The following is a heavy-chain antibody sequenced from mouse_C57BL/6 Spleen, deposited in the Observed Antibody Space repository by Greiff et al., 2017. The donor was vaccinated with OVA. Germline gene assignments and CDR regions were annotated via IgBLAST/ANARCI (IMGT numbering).Heavy chain of an antibody. V-gene: IGHV1-18*01. CDR2: INPNNGGT. CDR1: GYTFTDYN. Sequence: EVQLQQSGPELVKPGASVKIPCKASGYTFTDYNMDWVKQSHGKSLEWIGDINPNNGGTIYNQKFKGKATLTVDKSSSTAYMELRSLTSEDTAVYYCARRDYYSNYWGFDYWGQGTTLTVSS. D-gene: IGHD2-5*01. CDR3: ARRDYYSNYWGFDY. J-gene: IGHJ2*01.